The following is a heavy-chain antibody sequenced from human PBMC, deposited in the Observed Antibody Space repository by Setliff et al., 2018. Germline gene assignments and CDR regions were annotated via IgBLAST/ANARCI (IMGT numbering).Heavy chain of an antibody. CDR2: IYSSGNT. D-gene: IGHD3-22*01. J-gene: IGHJ4*02. CDR1: GGSISSDY. Sequence: SETLSLTCTVSGGSISSDYWSWIRQPPGKGLEWIGDIYSSGNTNYNPSLKSRVTISVDTSKNQFSLQLSSVTAADTAVYYCASLPYYDSSGYSLSYYWGQGTLVTVSS. CDR3: ASLPYYDSSGYSLSYY. V-gene: IGHV4-4*08.